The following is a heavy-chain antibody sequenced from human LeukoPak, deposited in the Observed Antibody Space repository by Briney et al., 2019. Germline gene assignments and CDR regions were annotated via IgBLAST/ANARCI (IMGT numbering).Heavy chain of an antibody. CDR3: AKQGGYSNVYFDY. V-gene: IGHV5-51*01. CDR1: GYSFTNYW. CDR2: IYPGDSDT. Sequence: GESLKISCKGSGYSFTNYWIAWVRQMPGKGLEWKGIIYPGDSDTRYSPSFQGQVTIAADKSISTAYLQWSSLKASDTAMYYCAKQGGYSNVYFDYWGQGTLVTVSS. D-gene: IGHD4-11*01. J-gene: IGHJ4*02.